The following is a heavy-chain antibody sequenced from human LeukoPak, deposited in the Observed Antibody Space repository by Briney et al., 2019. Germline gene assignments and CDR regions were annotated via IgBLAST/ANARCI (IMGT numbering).Heavy chain of an antibody. V-gene: IGHV4-59*01. Sequence: SETLSLTCTVSGGSISSYYWSWIRQPPGKGLEWIGYIYYSGSTNYNPSLKSRVTISVDTSKNQFSLKLSSVTAADTAVYYCARWRGDGYNSDYWYFDLWGRGTLVTVSS. J-gene: IGHJ2*01. CDR1: GGSISSYY. D-gene: IGHD5-24*01. CDR3: ARWRGDGYNSDYWYFDL. CDR2: IYYSGST.